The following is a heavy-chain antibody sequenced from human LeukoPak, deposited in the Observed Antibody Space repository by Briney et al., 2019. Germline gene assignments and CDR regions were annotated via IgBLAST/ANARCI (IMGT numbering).Heavy chain of an antibody. Sequence: SETLSLTCTVSGGSISSYYWSWIRQPPGKGLEWIGYIYYSGSTNYNPSLKSRVTISVDTSKNQFSLKLSSVTAADTAVYYCARGPPPGYYYYYYMDVWGKGTTVTISS. CDR1: GGSISSYY. J-gene: IGHJ6*03. CDR3: ARGPPPGYYYYYYMDV. V-gene: IGHV4-59*08. CDR2: IYYSGST.